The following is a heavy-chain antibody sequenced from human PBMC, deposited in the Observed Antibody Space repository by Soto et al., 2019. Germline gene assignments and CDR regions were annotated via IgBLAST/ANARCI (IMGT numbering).Heavy chain of an antibody. CDR3: ATGHLSGDYSLDI. D-gene: IGHD4-17*01. V-gene: IGHV4-31*11. J-gene: IGHJ3*02. Sequence: QVQLQESGPGLVKPSQTLSLTCAVSGASFTSGTFYCHWIRHHPRKLVESLGYICPTGSTYYNPSLLIRVGISIATSESQFSLHPKSGTAAYTALYGCATGHLSGDYSLDIWGRGNVVTVAS. CDR1: GASFTSGTFY. CDR2: ICPTGST.